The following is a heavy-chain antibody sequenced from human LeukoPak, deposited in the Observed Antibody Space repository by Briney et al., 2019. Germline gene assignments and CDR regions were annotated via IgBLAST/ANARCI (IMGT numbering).Heavy chain of an antibody. V-gene: IGHV3-33*06. J-gene: IGHJ4*02. CDR3: AKDSRGWQWVAEFDY. CDR2: IWYDGSNK. Sequence: PGGSLRLSCAASGFTFSSYGMHWVRQAPGKGLEWVAVIWYDGSNKYYADSVKGRFTISRDNSKNTLYLQMNSLRAEDTAVYYCAKDSRGWQWVAEFDYWGQGTLVTVSS. CDR1: GFTFSSYG. D-gene: IGHD6-19*01.